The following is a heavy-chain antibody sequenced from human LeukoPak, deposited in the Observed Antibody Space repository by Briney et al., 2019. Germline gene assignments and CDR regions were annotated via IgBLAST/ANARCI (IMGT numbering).Heavy chain of an antibody. V-gene: IGHV4-61*02. CDR2: IHRSVST. D-gene: IGHD2-15*01. CDR3: ARGGGWDAFDI. Sequence: ICRIHRSVSTNYNPSRKSRVTKSLKTTKNQFTRKLSSVTAADTAVYYCARGGGWDAFDIWGQGTVVTVSS. J-gene: IGHJ3*02.